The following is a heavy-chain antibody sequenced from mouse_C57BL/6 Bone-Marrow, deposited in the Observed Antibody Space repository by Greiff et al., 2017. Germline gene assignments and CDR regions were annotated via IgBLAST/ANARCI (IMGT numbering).Heavy chain of an antibody. CDR1: GYTFTSYW. V-gene: IGHV1-55*01. Sequence: QVQLQQPGAELVKPGASVKMSCKASGYTFTSYWITWVKQRPGQGLEWIGDIYPGSGSTNYNEKFKSKATLTVDTSSSTAYMQLNSLTSEDSAVYYCAREDIIITTEVATDYYWGQGTTLTVSS. CDR3: AREDIIITTEVATDYY. D-gene: IGHD1-1*01. J-gene: IGHJ2*01. CDR2: IYPGSGST.